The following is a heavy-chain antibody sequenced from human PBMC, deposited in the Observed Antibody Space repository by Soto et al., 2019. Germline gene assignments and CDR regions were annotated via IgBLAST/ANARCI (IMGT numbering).Heavy chain of an antibody. V-gene: IGHV3-74*01. CDR3: ASLYSSAWARDH. Sequence: PGGSPRLSCAASGFTFSSCWMHWVRQAPGKGLVWVSRISSDGSTTNYADSVKGRFTISRDNAKNTLYLQMENLRAEDTAVYYCASLYSSAWARDHWGQGTLVTVSS. CDR2: ISSDGSTT. D-gene: IGHD6-19*01. J-gene: IGHJ4*02. CDR1: GFTFSSCW.